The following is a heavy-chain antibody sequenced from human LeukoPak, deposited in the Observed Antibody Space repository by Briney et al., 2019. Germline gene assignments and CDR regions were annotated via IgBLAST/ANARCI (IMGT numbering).Heavy chain of an antibody. Sequence: SETLSLTCTVSGGSISSYYWSWIRQPPGKGLEWIGYIYYSGSTNYNPSLKSRVTISVDTSKNQFSLKLSSVTAADTAVYYCARVFFGCGGDCWPPDAFDIWGQGTMVTVSS. CDR2: IYYSGST. CDR3: ARVFFGCGGDCWPPDAFDI. V-gene: IGHV4-59*01. J-gene: IGHJ3*02. CDR1: GGSISSYY. D-gene: IGHD2-21*01.